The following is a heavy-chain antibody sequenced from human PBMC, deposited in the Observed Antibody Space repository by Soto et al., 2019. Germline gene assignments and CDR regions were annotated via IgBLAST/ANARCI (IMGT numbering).Heavy chain of an antibody. D-gene: IGHD1-1*01. Sequence: ASVKVSCKASGYTFSDYYIHWVRQAPGQGLEWMGWINPNSGGTKYAPKFQGGVTMTGDTSITTAYMELSRLRSGDTAVYYCAREPATAKPEGVDFWGQGTLVTVSS. CDR3: AREPATAKPEGVDF. V-gene: IGHV1-2*02. CDR2: INPNSGGT. J-gene: IGHJ4*02. CDR1: GYTFSDYY.